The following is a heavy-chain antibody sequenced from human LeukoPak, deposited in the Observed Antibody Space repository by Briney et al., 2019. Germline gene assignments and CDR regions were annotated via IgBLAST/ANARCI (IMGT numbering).Heavy chain of an antibody. J-gene: IGHJ4*02. D-gene: IGHD2-2*01. CDR1: GGSISSHY. CDR3: ARGLPSGIVVVPAAPGGFDY. V-gene: IGHV4-59*11. Sequence: SETLSLTCTVSGGSISSHYWSWIRQSPGEGLECIGYIYYSGNTNYNPSLKSRVTISVDTSKNQFSLKLSSVTAADTAVYYCARGLPSGIVVVPAAPGGFDYWGQGTLVTVSS. CDR2: IYYSGNT.